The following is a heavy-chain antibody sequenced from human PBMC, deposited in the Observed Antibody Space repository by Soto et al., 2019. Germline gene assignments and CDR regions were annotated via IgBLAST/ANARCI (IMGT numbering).Heavy chain of an antibody. CDR2: INAGNGNT. V-gene: IGHV1-3*01. CDR1: GYTFTSYA. Sequence: QVQLVQSGAEVKKPGASVKVSCKASGYTFTSYAIHWVRQAPGQRLGWMGWINAGNGNTKYSQKFQDRVTITRHTSASTAYMELSSLRSEDTAVYYCARDLGGWPDYWGQGTLVTVSS. CDR3: ARDLGGWPDY. D-gene: IGHD6-19*01. J-gene: IGHJ4*02.